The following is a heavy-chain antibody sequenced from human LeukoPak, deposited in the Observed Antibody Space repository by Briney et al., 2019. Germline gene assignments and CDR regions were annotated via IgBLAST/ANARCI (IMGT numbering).Heavy chain of an antibody. CDR2: ISGSGGRT. CDR1: GFTFSSYA. CDR3: AIIEYSSSSGEVDP. J-gene: IGHJ5*02. V-gene: IGHV3-23*01. Sequence: PGGSLRLSCAASGFTFSSYAMSWVRQAPGKGLEWVSAISGSGGRTYYADSVKGRFTISRDNSKNTLYLQMNSLRAEDTAVYYCAIIEYSSSSGEVDPWGQGTLVTVSS. D-gene: IGHD6-6*01.